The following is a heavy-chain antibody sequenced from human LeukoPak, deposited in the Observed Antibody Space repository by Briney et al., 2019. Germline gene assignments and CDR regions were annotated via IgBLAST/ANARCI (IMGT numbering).Heavy chain of an antibody. CDR3: ARRVPYDILTGYYQYYFDY. V-gene: IGHV4-4*02. CDR1: GGSISSSNW. J-gene: IGHJ4*02. Sequence: NPSGTLSLTCAVSGGSISSSNWWSWVRQPPGKGLEWIGEIYHSGSTNYNPSLKSRVTISVDKSKNQFSLKLSSVTAADTAVYYCARRVPYDILTGYYQYYFDYWGQGTLVTVSS. CDR2: IYHSGST. D-gene: IGHD3-9*01.